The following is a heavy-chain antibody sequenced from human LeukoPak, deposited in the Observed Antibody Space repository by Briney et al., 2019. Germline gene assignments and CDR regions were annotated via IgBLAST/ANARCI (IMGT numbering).Heavy chain of an antibody. J-gene: IGHJ4*02. CDR3: ARDTFDFDY. Sequence: PGRSLRLSCAASGFTFSTYGMHWVRQAPGKGLKWVAVIWSDGSNKYYADSVKGRFTISRDNSKNTLDLQMNSLRAEDTAVYYCARDTFDFDYWGQGTLVTVSS. CDR1: GFTFSTYG. CDR2: IWSDGSNK. V-gene: IGHV3-33*01.